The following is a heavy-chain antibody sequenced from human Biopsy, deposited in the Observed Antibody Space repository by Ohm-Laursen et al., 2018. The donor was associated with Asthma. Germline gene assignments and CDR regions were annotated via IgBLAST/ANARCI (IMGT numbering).Heavy chain of an antibody. CDR1: GYTFIGCH. CDR3: ARGQKSAGDRWFDP. Sequence: SVKVSCKASGYTFIGCHIHWMRQAPGQGLEWMGRIKPNSGGTNYAQKFQGRVTMTRDTSISTAYMEVSRLRSDDTAVYYCARGQKSAGDRWFDPWGQGTLVTVSS. J-gene: IGHJ5*02. D-gene: IGHD6-13*01. CDR2: IKPNSGGT. V-gene: IGHV1-2*06.